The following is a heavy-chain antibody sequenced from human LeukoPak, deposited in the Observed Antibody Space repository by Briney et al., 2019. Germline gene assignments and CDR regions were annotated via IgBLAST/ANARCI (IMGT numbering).Heavy chain of an antibody. D-gene: IGHD3-10*01. V-gene: IGHV3-30-3*01. CDR3: ARVVYSNYDSGSDHAFDI. J-gene: IGHJ3*02. Sequence: GGSLRLSCAASGFTLSSYAMHWVSQAPGKGLEWVAGISYDGNNKNYADSVKGRFIISRDNSKNTLYLQMNSLRAEDTAMFHCARVVYSNYDSGSDHAFDIWGQGTMVTVSS. CDR1: GFTLSSYA. CDR2: ISYDGNNK.